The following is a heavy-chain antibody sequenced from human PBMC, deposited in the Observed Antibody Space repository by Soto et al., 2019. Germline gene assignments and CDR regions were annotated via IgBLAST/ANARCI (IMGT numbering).Heavy chain of an antibody. CDR2: IHDGGNA. Sequence: QWQLQESGPGLVGPSETLSLTCTVSGGSINTYNLFWAGVRQPPGKGLEWIASIHDGGNAYYSPSLSTRVTIARDTSDNRVSLEMTSVTAADPTVYYCARINVTLDLWGQGTLGTVSS. J-gene: IGHJ4*02. CDR1: GGSINTYNLF. V-gene: IGHV4-39*02. CDR3: ARINVTLDL. D-gene: IGHD2-21*02.